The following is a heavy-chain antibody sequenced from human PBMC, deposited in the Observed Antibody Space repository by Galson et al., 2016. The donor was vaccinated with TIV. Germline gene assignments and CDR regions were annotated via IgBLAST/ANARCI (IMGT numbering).Heavy chain of an antibody. V-gene: IGHV1-46*01. J-gene: IGHJ4*02. Sequence: SVKVSCKASGYTVTTYYMHWVRQGPGQGLEWMGIINPSGGGTTYAQNFQGRITMTRDTSTSTVYMALSSLRSEDTAVYYCARSQSCGGACSYVDYWGRGTLVTVSS. CDR2: INPSGGGT. CDR1: GYTVTTYY. D-gene: IGHD2-21*02. CDR3: ARSQSCGGACSYVDY.